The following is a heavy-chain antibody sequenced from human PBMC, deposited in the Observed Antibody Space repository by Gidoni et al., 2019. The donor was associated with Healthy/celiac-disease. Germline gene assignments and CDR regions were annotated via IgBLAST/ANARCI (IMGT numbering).Heavy chain of an antibody. V-gene: IGHV3-23*01. J-gene: IGHJ4*02. CDR1: GFTFSSSA. CDR3: AKDNWKGGTWIQLLDYFDY. CDR2: ISGSGGST. D-gene: IGHD5-18*01. Sequence: EVQLLESGGGLVQPGGSLRLSCAASGFTFSSSAMRWVRQAPGKGLEWVSAISGSGGSTYYADSVKGRFTISRDNSKNTLYLQMNSLRAEDTAVYYCAKDNWKGGTWIQLLDYFDYWGQGTLVTVSS.